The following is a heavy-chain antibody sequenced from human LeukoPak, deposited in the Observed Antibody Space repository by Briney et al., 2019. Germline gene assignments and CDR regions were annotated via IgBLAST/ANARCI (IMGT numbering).Heavy chain of an antibody. CDR3: ARRDVSGYYALDS. Sequence: GGSLRLSCAASGFTFSNYAMSWVRQAPGKGLEWVSTLGGCGVLTYYADSVRGRFTVSRDNSKNTLYLQMNSLRAEDTAVYYCARRDVSGYYALDSWGQGFLVTVSS. CDR1: GFTFSNYA. CDR2: LGGCGVLT. V-gene: IGHV3-23*01. D-gene: IGHD3-22*01. J-gene: IGHJ4*02.